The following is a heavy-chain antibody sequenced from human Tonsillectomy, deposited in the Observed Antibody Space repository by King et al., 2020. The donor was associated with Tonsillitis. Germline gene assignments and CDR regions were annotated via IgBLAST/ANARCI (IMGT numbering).Heavy chain of an antibody. CDR1: GGCISSSSYY. J-gene: IGHJ4*02. CDR3: ALTYYYDSSGYPTSFDY. D-gene: IGHD3-22*01. Sequence: QLQESGPGLVKPSETLSLTCTVSGGCISSSSYYWGWIRQPPGKGLEWIGSIYYSGSTYYNPSLKSRVTISVDTSKNQFSLKLSSVSAADTAVYYCALTYYYDSSGYPTSFDYWGQGTLVTVSS. V-gene: IGHV4-39*07. CDR2: IYYSGST.